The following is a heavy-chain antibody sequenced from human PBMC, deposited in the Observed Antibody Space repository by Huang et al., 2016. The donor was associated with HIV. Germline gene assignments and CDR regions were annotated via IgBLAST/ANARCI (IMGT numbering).Heavy chain of an antibody. D-gene: IGHD3-10*02. CDR1: GFTFNSCA. Sequence: EVQLVESGGGLVQPGGSLRLSCAASGFTFNSCAMHWVRQAPGKGLDYVSGISDDWESRYYADSVKGRCTSSRDNAKNTLFLQMGSLRREDMAVYYWARVFPGGLVDNWGQGTLVTVSS. CDR2: ISDDWESR. CDR3: ARVFPGGLVDN. J-gene: IGHJ4*02. V-gene: IGHV3-64*07.